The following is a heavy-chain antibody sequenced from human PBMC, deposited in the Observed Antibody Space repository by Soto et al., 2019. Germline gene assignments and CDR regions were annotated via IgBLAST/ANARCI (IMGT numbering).Heavy chain of an antibody. CDR3: ARERSGGWFDP. J-gene: IGHJ5*02. V-gene: IGHV1-8*01. Sequence: QVQLVQSGAEVKKPGDSVKVSCKASGYTFTSYDINWVRQATGQGLEWMGWRNPNSGNTGCAQKFQGRVTMTRNTSISTAYMELSSLRSDNTAVYFCARERSGGWFDPWGQGTLVTVSS. D-gene: IGHD3-10*01. CDR1: GYTFTSYD. CDR2: RNPNSGNT.